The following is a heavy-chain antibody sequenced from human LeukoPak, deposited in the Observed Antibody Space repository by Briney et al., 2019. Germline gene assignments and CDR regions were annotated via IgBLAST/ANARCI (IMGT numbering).Heavy chain of an antibody. V-gene: IGHV3-23*01. J-gene: IGHJ4*02. CDR2: ISGSGGST. CDR3: AIIAVPGRDY. CDR1: GFTFSSYA. Sequence: GGSLRLSCAASGFTFSSYAMCWVRQAPGKGLEWVSAISGSGGSTFYADSVKGRFTISRDNSKNTLYLQMNSLRAGDTAVYYCAIIAVPGRDYWGQGTLVTVSS. D-gene: IGHD6-19*01.